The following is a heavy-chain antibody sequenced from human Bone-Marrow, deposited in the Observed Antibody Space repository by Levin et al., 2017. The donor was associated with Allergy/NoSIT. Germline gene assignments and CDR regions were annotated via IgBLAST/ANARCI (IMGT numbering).Heavy chain of an antibody. J-gene: IGHJ5*02. CDR2: IYYSGST. CDR3: ARDVLNYYGSGSYYKGGIDP. D-gene: IGHD3-10*01. CDR1: GGSISSYY. Sequence: PSETLSLTCTVSGGSISSYYWSWIRQPPGKGLEWIGYIYYSGSTNYNPSLKSRVTISVDTSKNQFSLKLSSVTAADTAVYYCARDVLNYYGSGSYYKGGIDPWGQGTLVTVSS. V-gene: IGHV4-59*01.